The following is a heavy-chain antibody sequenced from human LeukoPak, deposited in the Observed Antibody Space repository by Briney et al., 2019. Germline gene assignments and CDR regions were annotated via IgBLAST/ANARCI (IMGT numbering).Heavy chain of an antibody. CDR3: ARVREDIVVVPAVSSLDY. CDR2: IKQGGSEK. D-gene: IGHD2-2*01. J-gene: IGHJ4*02. CDR1: GFTFSSYW. V-gene: IGHV3-7*01. Sequence: PGGSLRLSCAASGFTFSSYWMSWVRQAPGEGLEWVANIKQGGSEKYYVDSVKGRFTISRDNAKNSLYLQMNSLRAEDTAVYYCARVREDIVVVPAVSSLDYWGQGTLVTVSS.